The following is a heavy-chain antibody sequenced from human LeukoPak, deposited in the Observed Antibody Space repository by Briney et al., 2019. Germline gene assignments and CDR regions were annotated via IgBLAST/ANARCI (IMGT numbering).Heavy chain of an antibody. CDR1: GYSISSGYY. J-gene: IGHJ4*02. V-gene: IGHV4-38-2*02. CDR2: IYRSGNT. D-gene: IGHD4-17*01. Sequence: PSETLSLTCTVSGYSISSGYYWGWIRPPPGKGPEWIGSIYRSGNTYYNPSLKSRVTISVDTSKNQFYLNLNSVTAADAAVYYCAAHYYGDSLNYFDYWGQGALVTVSS. CDR3: AAHYYGDSLNYFDY.